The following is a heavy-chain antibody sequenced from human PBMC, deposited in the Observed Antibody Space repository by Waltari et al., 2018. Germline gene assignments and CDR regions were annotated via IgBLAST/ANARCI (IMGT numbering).Heavy chain of an antibody. Sequence: EVQLVESGGGLVQPGGSLRLLCAASGFTFRNYEMNWVRQAPGKGLEGGSYISSGASTIFYADSVKGRFTISRDNAKNSVYLEMNSLRADDTAIYYCARGEGGANEYWGQGTLVTVSS. CDR3: ARGEGGANEY. CDR2: ISSGASTI. V-gene: IGHV3-48*03. CDR1: GFTFRNYE. D-gene: IGHD1-26*01. J-gene: IGHJ4*01.